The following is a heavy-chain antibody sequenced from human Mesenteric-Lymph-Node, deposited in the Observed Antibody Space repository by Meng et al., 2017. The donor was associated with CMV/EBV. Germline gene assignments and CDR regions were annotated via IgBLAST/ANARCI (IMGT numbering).Heavy chain of an antibody. D-gene: IGHD1-7*01. J-gene: IGHJ6*02. Sequence: GGSLRLSCAASGFSFRSYAIHWVRQAPGLGLEWVAFVSHDGATKYYADSVKGRFTISRDNSKNTLQLQMNSLRVEDTAVYYCTRDRTTDFFHYYGMDVWGQGTTVTVSS. CDR3: TRDRTTDFFHYYGMDV. V-gene: IGHV3-30*04. CDR1: GFSFRSYA. CDR2: VSHDGATK.